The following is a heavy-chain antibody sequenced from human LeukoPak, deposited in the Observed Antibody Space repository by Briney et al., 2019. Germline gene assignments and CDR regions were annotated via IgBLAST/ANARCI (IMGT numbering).Heavy chain of an antibody. CDR2: IYYSGST. V-gene: IGHV4-59*01. Sequence: SETLSLTCTVSGGFISSYYWSWIRQPPGKGLEWIGYIYYSGSTNYNPSLKSRVTISVDTSKNQFSLKLSSVTAADTAVYYCARWEGLVLGMDVWGQGTTVTVSS. D-gene: IGHD6-6*01. CDR3: ARWEGLVLGMDV. CDR1: GGFISSYY. J-gene: IGHJ6*02.